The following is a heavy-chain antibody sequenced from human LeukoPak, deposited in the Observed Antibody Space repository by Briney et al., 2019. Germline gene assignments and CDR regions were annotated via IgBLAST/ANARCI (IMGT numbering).Heavy chain of an antibody. Sequence: ASVKVSCKASGYTFTSYYMHWVRQAPGQGLEWMGIINPSGGSTRYAQKFQGRVTMTRDTSTSTVYMELSSLTSEDTAVYYCARVSRGYTYGSYSYYYYMDVWGKGTTVTVSS. J-gene: IGHJ6*03. CDR1: GYTFTSYY. CDR2: INPSGGST. CDR3: ARVSRGYTYGSYSYYYYMDV. V-gene: IGHV1-46*01. D-gene: IGHD5-18*01.